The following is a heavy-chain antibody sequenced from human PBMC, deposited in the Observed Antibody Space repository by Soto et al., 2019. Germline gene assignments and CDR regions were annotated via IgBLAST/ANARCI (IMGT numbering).Heavy chain of an antibody. CDR1: GFTISSYA. D-gene: IGHD2-2*01. J-gene: IGHJ4*02. Sequence: PGGSLRLSCAASGFTISSYAMSWVSQAPGKGLEWVSAISGSGGSTYYADSVKGRFTISRDNSKNTLYLQMNSLRAEDTAVYYCAKDISGYCSSTSCYEISFDYWGQGTLVTVSS. V-gene: IGHV3-23*01. CDR3: AKDISGYCSSTSCYEISFDY. CDR2: ISGSGGST.